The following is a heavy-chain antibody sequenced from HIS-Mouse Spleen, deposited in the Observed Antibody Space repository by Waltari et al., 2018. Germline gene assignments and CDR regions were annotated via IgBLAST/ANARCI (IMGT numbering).Heavy chain of an antibody. V-gene: IGHV3-15*01. CDR2: IKSKTDGGTT. Sequence: EVQLVESGGGLVKPGGALRRACSASGCTFSNAWMSWVRQAPGKGLEWVGRIKSKTDGGTTDYAAPVKGRFTISRDDSKNTLYLQMNSLKTEDTAVYYCIATTGYWGQGTLVTVSS. J-gene: IGHJ4*02. CDR1: GCTFSNAW. D-gene: IGHD3-9*01. CDR3: IATTGY.